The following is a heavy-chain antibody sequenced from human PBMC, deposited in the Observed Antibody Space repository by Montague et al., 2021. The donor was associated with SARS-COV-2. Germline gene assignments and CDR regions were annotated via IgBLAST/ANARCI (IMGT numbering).Heavy chain of an antibody. V-gene: IGHV4-59*08. CDR3: ARQNSGTDRYDAFAY. CDR2: IYYIGRT. Sequence: SETLSLTCTVSGGSISNYFWSWIRQPPGKGLEWIGYIYYIGRTNYNPSLKSRVTISVDTSKNRFSLKLTPVTAADTAVYYCARQNSGTDRYDAFAYWGQGTMVTVSS. CDR1: GGSISNYF. J-gene: IGHJ3*01. D-gene: IGHD1-26*01.